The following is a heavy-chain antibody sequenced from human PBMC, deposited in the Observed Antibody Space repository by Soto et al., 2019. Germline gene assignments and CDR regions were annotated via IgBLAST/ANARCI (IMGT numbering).Heavy chain of an antibody. J-gene: IGHJ4*02. CDR3: ARGPEWRCAYYDFWSGRVCVGYFDY. CDR1: GFTFSSYS. D-gene: IGHD3-3*01. Sequence: GGSLRLSCAASGFTFSSYSMNWVRQAPGKGLEWVSSISSSSSYIYYADSVKGRFTISRDNAKNSLYLQMNSLRAEDTAVYYCARGPEWRCAYYDFWSGRVCVGYFDYWGQGTLVTVSS. V-gene: IGHV3-21*01. CDR2: ISSSSSYI.